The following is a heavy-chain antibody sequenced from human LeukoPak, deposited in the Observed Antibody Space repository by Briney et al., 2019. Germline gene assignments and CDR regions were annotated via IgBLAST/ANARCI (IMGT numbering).Heavy chain of an antibody. J-gene: IGHJ4*02. V-gene: IGHV7-4-1*02. Sequence: ASVKVSCKASGYTFTSYAMNWVRQAPGQGLEWMGWVNTNTGNPTYAQGFTGQFVFSLDTSVSTAYLQISSLKAEDTAVYYCARDLYYYGSGSSDYWGQGTLVTVSS. CDR1: GYTFTSYA. CDR3: ARDLYYYGSGSSDY. D-gene: IGHD3-10*01. CDR2: VNTNTGNP.